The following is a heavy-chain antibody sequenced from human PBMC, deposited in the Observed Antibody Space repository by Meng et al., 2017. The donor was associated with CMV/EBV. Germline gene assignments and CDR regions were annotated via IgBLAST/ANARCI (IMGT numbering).Heavy chain of an antibody. Sequence: GESLKISCAASGFTFDDYAMHWVRQAPGKGLEWVSVIYSGGSTYYADSVKGRFTISRDNSKNTLYLQMNSLRAGDAAVYYCARDYRITIGPFYYYYGMDVWGQGTTVTVSS. CDR1: GFTFDDYA. CDR2: IYSGGST. V-gene: IGHV3-53*01. J-gene: IGHJ6*02. D-gene: IGHD3-9*01. CDR3: ARDYRITIGPFYYYYGMDV.